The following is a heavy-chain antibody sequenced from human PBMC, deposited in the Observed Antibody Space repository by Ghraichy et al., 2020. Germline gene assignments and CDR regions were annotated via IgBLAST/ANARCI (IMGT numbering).Heavy chain of an antibody. Sequence: GGSLRLSCVASGFTFSSYGMNWVRQTPGKGLEWVATIWFDGSNKYYADSVKGRFTISRDNSKNTLYLQMSSLRAEDTAVYYCAREGAFYDSVHRGQGTLVSVSS. J-gene: IGHJ4*02. CDR3: AREGAFYDSVH. CDR2: IWFDGSNK. D-gene: IGHD3-22*01. V-gene: IGHV3-33*01. CDR1: GFTFSSYG.